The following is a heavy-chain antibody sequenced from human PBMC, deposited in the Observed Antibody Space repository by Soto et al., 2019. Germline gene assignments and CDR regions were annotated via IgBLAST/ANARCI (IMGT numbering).Heavy chain of an antibody. CDR1: GGSISHYY. V-gene: IGHV4-59*01. J-gene: IGHJ5*02. Sequence: PSETLSLTCTVSGGSISHYYWSWIRQSPGKGLEWIGYAYYSGSTDYNPSLKSRVTMSVDTSKNQVSLILNSVTTADTAVYYCARDRSTYGGGGTGEVKENWFDPWGPGTLVTVSS. CDR2: AYYSGST. D-gene: IGHD2-8*01. CDR3: ARDRSTYGGGGTGEVKENWFDP.